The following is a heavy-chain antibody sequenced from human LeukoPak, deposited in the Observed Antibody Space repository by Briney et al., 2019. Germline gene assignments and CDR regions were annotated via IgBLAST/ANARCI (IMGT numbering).Heavy chain of an antibody. J-gene: IGHJ4*02. CDR2: INPNSGGT. CDR1: GYTFTGYY. D-gene: IGHD2-2*01. V-gene: IGHV1-2*02. Sequence: GASVKVSCRASGYTFTGYYMHWVRQAPGQGLEWMAWINPNSGGTYYAQNFHDRITMTRDTSISTAHMELSRLRSDDTAIYYCARANALYCSSTSCLFDYWGQGTLVTVSS. CDR3: ARANALYCSSTSCLFDY.